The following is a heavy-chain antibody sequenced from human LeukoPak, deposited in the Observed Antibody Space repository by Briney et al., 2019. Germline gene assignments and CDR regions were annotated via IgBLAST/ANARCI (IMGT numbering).Heavy chain of an antibody. J-gene: IGHJ5*02. CDR2: INHSGST. V-gene: IGHV4-34*01. Sequence: SETLSLTCAVYGGSFSGYYWSWIRQPPGKGLEWIGEINHSGSTNYNPSLKSRVTISVDTSKNQFSLKLSSVTAADTAAYYCARAGLTGTGPYNWFDPWGQGTLVTVSS. CDR1: GGSFSGYY. D-gene: IGHD1-7*01. CDR3: ARAGLTGTGPYNWFDP.